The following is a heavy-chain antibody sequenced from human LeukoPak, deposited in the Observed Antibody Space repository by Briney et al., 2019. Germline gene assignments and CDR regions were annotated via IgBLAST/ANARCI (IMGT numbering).Heavy chain of an antibody. CDR3: ARGTVFDY. V-gene: IGHV4-38-2*02. D-gene: IGHD2-2*01. Sequence: SETLSLTCTVSGYSISSGYSWSCIRPPPGKGLEWIGEINHSGSTNYNPSLKSRVTISVDTSKNQFSLKLSSVTAADTAVYYCARGTVFDYWGQGTLVTVSS. CDR2: INHSGST. J-gene: IGHJ4*02. CDR1: GYSISSGYS.